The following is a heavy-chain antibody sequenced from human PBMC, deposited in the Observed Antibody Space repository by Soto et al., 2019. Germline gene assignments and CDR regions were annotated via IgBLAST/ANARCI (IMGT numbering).Heavy chain of an antibody. Sequence: PGGSLRLSCAASGFNFSAYSMDWIRQAPGKGLEWVSYISGSSSSIYYADSVKGRFTISRDNAKNSLFLQMSSLRDEDTGVYYCENREQANPLVFGGEGTGDTVS. CDR3: ENREQANPLVF. V-gene: IGHV3-48*02. J-gene: IGHJ4*02. CDR2: ISGSSSSI. D-gene: IGHD3-3*01. CDR1: GFNFSAYS.